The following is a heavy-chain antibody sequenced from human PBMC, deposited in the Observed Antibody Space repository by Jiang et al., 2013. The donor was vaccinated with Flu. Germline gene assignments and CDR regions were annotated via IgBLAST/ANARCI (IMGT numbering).Heavy chain of an antibody. CDR2: ITWNSGTL. D-gene: IGHD6-19*01. CDR1: GFRFDDYA. CDR3: AKDISVAGVGLDY. V-gene: IGHV3-9*01. J-gene: IGHJ4*02. Sequence: EVQLVESGGGLVQPGRSLRLSCAASGFRFDDYAMHWVRQAPGKGLEWVSGITWNSGTLGYADSVRGRFTISRDNAKESLFLQMDSLRAEDTAVYYCAKDISVAGVGLDYWGQ.